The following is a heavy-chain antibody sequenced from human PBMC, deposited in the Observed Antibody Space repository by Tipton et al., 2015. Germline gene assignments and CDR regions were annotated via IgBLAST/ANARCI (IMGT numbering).Heavy chain of an antibody. Sequence: TLSLTCAVSGDSISSINWWSWVRQPPGKGLEWIGQIYHSGDANYNPSLTSRATLSVDMSNNYFSLKLTSVTAADTAVYYRARRSLVGQEGLDSWGQGTLVTVSS. CDR1: GDSISSINW. J-gene: IGHJ4*02. D-gene: IGHD2-8*02. CDR3: ARRSLVGQEGLDS. V-gene: IGHV4-4*02. CDR2: IYHSGDA.